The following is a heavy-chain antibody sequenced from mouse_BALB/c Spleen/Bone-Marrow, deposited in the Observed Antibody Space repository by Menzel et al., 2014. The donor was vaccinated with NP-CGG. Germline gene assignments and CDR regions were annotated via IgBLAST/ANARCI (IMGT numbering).Heavy chain of an antibody. V-gene: IGHV14-3*02. CDR3: SLYYDYDVGY. CDR1: GFNIKDTY. J-gene: IGHJ2*01. D-gene: IGHD2-4*01. Sequence: EVQLQQSGAELVKPGASVKLSCTASGFNIKDTYTHWVKQRPEQGLEWIGRIDPANGNTKYDPKFQGKATITADTSSNTACLQLSSLTSEDTAVYYCSLYYDYDVGYWGQGTTLTVSS. CDR2: IDPANGNT.